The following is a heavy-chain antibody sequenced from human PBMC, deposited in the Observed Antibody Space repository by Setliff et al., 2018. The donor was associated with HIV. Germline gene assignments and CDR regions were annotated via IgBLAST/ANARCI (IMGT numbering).Heavy chain of an antibody. Sequence: PSETLSLTCAVSGGSISGSSYYWGWIRQPPGKGLEWIGSVYHSGSTYYNPSLKRRVTISADTSKNQFSLKMRYVTAGDTAVYFCTREKFGSGSSVPEVRLFDPWGQGTLVTVSS. V-gene: IGHV4-39*07. CDR2: VYHSGST. CDR3: TREKFGSGSSVPEVRLFDP. J-gene: IGHJ5*02. D-gene: IGHD2-15*01. CDR1: GGSISGSSYY.